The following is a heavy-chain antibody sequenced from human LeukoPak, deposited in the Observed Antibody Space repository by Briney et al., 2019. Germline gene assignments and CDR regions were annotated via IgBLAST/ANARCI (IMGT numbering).Heavy chain of an antibody. CDR3: ARSRYSSRSEVFDI. CDR1: GFTFSDYS. CDR2: ISSSSNAI. Sequence: GGSLRLSCAASGFTFSDYSMNWVRQAPGKGLEWVSYISSSSNAIYYPDSVKGRFTISRDNAKNSLYLQMNSLRDEDTAVFYCARSRYSSRSEVFDIWGQGTMVTVSS. J-gene: IGHJ3*02. V-gene: IGHV3-48*02. D-gene: IGHD6-13*01.